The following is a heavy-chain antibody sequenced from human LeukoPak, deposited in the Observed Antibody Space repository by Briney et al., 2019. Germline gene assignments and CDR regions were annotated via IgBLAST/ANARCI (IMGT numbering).Heavy chain of an antibody. Sequence: SETLSLTCTVSGGSISSYYWSWIRQPPGKGLEWIGYIYYSGSTDYNPSLKSRVTISVDTSKNQFSLKLSSVTAADTAVYYCAGVLGDGYNPYYFDYWGQGTLVTVSS. J-gene: IGHJ4*02. CDR2: IYYSGST. V-gene: IGHV4-59*01. D-gene: IGHD5-24*01. CDR3: AGVLGDGYNPYYFDY. CDR1: GGSISSYY.